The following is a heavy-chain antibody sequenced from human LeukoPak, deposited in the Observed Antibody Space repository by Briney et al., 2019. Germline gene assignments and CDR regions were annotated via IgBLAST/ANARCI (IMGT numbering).Heavy chain of an antibody. Sequence: GESLRLSCAASGFTFSDYYMSWIRQAPGKGLEWVSYISSSGSTIYYADSVKGRFTISRDNAKNSLYLQMNSLRAEDTAVYYCAREQYSSGWYGALGYWGQGTLVTVSS. J-gene: IGHJ4*02. D-gene: IGHD6-19*01. CDR2: ISSSGSTI. CDR3: AREQYSSGWYGALGY. CDR1: GFTFSDYY. V-gene: IGHV3-11*04.